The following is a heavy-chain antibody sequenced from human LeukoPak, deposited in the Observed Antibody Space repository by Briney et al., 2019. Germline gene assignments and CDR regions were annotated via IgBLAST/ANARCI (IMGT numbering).Heavy chain of an antibody. CDR2: INHSGST. CDR1: GGSFSGYY. J-gene: IGHJ4*02. D-gene: IGHD5-24*01. V-gene: IGHV4-34*01. CDR3: AGSRNGQSCIDY. Sequence: SETLSLTCAVYGGSFSGYYWSWICQPPGKGLEWIGEINHSGSTNYNPSLKSRVTISVDTSKNQFSLKLSSVTAADTAVYYCAGSRNGQSCIDYWGQGTLVTVSS.